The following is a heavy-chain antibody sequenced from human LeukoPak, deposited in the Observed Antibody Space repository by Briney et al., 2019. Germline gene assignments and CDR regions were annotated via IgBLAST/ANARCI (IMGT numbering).Heavy chain of an antibody. J-gene: IGHJ4*02. Sequence: ASVKVSCTASGYTFTSYGISWVRQAPGQGPEWMGWISAYNGNTNYAQKLQGRVTMTTDTSTSTAYMELRSLRSDDTAVYYCAGSLGYCTSNVCYLKYWGQGTLVTVSS. D-gene: IGHD2-8*01. CDR3: AGSLGYCTSNVCYLKY. CDR2: ISAYNGNT. CDR1: GYTFTSYG. V-gene: IGHV1-18*01.